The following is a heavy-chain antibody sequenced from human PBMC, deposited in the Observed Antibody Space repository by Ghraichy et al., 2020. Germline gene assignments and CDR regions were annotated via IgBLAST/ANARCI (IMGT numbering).Heavy chain of an antibody. D-gene: IGHD6-19*01. Sequence: SETLSLTCAVYGGSFSGYYWSWIRQPPGKGLEWIGEINHSGSTNYNPSLKSRVTISVDTSKNQFSLKLSSVTAADTAVYYCERCSSGWYSGGGWFDPWGQGTLVTVSS. CDR2: INHSGST. J-gene: IGHJ5*02. CDR1: GGSFSGYY. V-gene: IGHV4-34*01. CDR3: ERCSSGWYSGGGWFDP.